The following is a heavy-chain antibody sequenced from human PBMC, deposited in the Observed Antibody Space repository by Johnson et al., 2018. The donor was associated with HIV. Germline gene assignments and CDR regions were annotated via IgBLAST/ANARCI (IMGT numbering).Heavy chain of an antibody. Sequence: VQLVESGGGLVQPGGSLRLSCAASGFTFSSYWMSWVRQAPGKGLEWVSNIKQDGREKSYVDSVKGRFTISRDNANNSLYLQMNSLRAEDTALYYCARDSMVQGVMWAFDIWGQGTMVTVSS. CDR2: IKQDGREK. J-gene: IGHJ3*02. CDR3: ARDSMVQGVMWAFDI. CDR1: GFTFSSYW. D-gene: IGHD3-10*01. V-gene: IGHV3-7*05.